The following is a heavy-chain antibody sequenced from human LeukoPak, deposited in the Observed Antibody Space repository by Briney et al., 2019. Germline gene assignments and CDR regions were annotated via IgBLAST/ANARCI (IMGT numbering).Heavy chain of an antibody. Sequence: ASVKVSCKVSGYTLTELSMHWMRQAPGKGLEWMGGFDPEDGETIYAQKFQGRVTMTRDMSTSTVYMELSSLRAEDTAVYYCAREESGVVAATDYWGQGTLVTVSS. CDR1: GYTLTELS. J-gene: IGHJ4*02. CDR2: FDPEDGET. D-gene: IGHD2-15*01. V-gene: IGHV1-24*01. CDR3: AREESGVVAATDY.